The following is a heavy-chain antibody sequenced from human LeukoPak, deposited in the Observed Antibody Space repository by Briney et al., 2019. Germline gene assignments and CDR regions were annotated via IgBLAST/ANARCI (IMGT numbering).Heavy chain of an antibody. CDR1: GYRFTTYW. CDR3: AKRGTISRYTMDV. Sequence: GESLKISCKGSGYRFTTYWIGWVRPMPGKGLEWMGIIYPGDSDTRYSPSFQGQVTISADKSISTAYLQWSSLKASDTATYYCAKRGTISRYTMDVWGQGTTVTVSS. D-gene: IGHD2-15*01. J-gene: IGHJ6*02. V-gene: IGHV5-51*01. CDR2: IYPGDSDT.